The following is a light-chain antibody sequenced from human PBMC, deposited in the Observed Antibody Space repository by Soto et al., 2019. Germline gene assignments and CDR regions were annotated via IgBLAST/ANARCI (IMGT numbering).Light chain of an antibody. CDR2: GAS. CDR3: QKYNNWPRT. Sequence: EIVLPQSPGTLSLSPGERSPLSCRASQSVSSDLAWYHQKPGQANRLLIYGASTRATGIPARFSGSGSGTEFTLTINSLQSEEFAVYYCQKYNNWPRTVGHGNKVDIK. CDR1: QSVSSD. J-gene: IGKJ1*01. V-gene: IGKV3-15*01.